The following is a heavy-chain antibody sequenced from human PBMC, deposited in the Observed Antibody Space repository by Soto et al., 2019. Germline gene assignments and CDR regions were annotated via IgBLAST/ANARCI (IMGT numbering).Heavy chain of an antibody. Sequence: GGSLRLSCTASGFTFGDYAMSWVRQAPGKGLEWVGFIRSKAYGGTTEYAASVKGRFTISRDDSKSIAYLQMNSLKTEDTALYYCTRVERFLDYNYYYGMDVWGQGTTVTVSS. J-gene: IGHJ6*02. CDR2: IRSKAYGGTT. V-gene: IGHV3-49*04. D-gene: IGHD3-3*01. CDR3: TRVERFLDYNYYYGMDV. CDR1: GFTFGDYA.